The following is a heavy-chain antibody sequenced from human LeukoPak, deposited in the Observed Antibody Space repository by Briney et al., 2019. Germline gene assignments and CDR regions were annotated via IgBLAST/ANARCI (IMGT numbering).Heavy chain of an antibody. Sequence: GGSLRLSCAASGFTFDDYAMNWVRQAPGKGLEWVSGINWNSGSIGYADSVKGRFTISRDNAKNSLYLQMNSLRAEDTALYYCAKANGADAFGIWGQGTMVTVSS. V-gene: IGHV3-9*01. CDR2: INWNSGSI. CDR1: GFTFDDYA. CDR3: AKANGADAFGI. J-gene: IGHJ3*02. D-gene: IGHD5-24*01.